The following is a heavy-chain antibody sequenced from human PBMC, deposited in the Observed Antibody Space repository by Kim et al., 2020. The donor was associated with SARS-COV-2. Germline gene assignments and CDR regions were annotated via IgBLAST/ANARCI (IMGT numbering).Heavy chain of an antibody. V-gene: IGHV1-46*01. D-gene: IGHD3-22*01. CDR3: ARDAKYYYDSSGYPGTDY. CDR2: INPSGGST. CDR1: GYTFTSYY. Sequence: ASVKVSCKASGYTFTSYYMHWVRQAPGQGLEWMGIINPSGGSTSYAQKFQGRVTMTRDTSTSTVYMELSSLRSEDTAVYYCARDAKYYYDSSGYPGTDYWGQGTLVTVSS. J-gene: IGHJ4*02.